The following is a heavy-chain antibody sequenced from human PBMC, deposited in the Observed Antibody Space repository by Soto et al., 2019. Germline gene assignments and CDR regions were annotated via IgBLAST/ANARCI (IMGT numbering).Heavy chain of an antibody. Sequence: SETLSLTCAVYGGSLSGYYWSWIRQPPGKGLEWIGEINHSGSTNYNPSIKSRVTISVDTSKNQFSLKLSSVTAADTAVFYCARGSHLAITMVRGVREARFDYWGQGTLVTVS. D-gene: IGHD3-10*01. V-gene: IGHV4-34*01. CDR2: INHSGST. J-gene: IGHJ4*02. CDR1: GGSLSGYY. CDR3: ARGSHLAITMVRGVREARFDY.